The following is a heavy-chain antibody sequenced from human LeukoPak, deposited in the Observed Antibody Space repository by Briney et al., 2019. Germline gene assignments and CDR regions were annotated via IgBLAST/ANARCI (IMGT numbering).Heavy chain of an antibody. CDR3: AKRGIVIRAVIIIGFHKEAYYFDY. J-gene: IGHJ4*02. D-gene: IGHD3-10*01. V-gene: IGHV3-23*01. Sequence: GGSLRLSCVVSGITLSNYGMSWVRQAPGKGLEWVSGISERGGSTNYADSVKGRFIVSRDTSKNTVYLQMNSLRVEDTAVYFCAKRGIVIRAVIIIGFHKEAYYFDYWGQGILVTVSS. CDR2: ISERGGST. CDR1: GITLSNYG.